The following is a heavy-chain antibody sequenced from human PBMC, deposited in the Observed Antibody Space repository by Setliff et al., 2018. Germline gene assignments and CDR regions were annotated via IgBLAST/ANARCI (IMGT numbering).Heavy chain of an antibody. CDR3: ARHTIAMSTIISYFDY. Sequence: ASETLSLTCTVSSSSISSDNYYWGWIRQPPGKGLEWIGTLSYNGNAYYTPSLKSRVTISIDTSKNQFSLKLSSVTAADTAVYYCARHTIAMSTIISYFDYWGQGTLVTVS. CDR2: LSYNGNA. D-gene: IGHD3-10*01. V-gene: IGHV4-39*01. J-gene: IGHJ4*02. CDR1: SSSISSDNYY.